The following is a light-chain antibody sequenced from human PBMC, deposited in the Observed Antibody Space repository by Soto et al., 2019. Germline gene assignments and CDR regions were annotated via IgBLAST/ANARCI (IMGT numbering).Light chain of an antibody. CDR2: EVS. Sequence: IVLTQSPATLTMSPGERATLSCRASQSVYIYLAWYQQKPGQVPRLLIYEVSNRATGIPVRFSGSGSGTDFTLTISSLEPEDFAVYYCQQRRNWPLTFGGGTKVEIK. CDR1: QSVYIY. V-gene: IGKV3-11*01. J-gene: IGKJ4*01. CDR3: QQRRNWPLT.